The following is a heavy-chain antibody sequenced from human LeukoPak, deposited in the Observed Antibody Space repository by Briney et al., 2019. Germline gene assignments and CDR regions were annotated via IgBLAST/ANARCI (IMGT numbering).Heavy chain of an antibody. CDR3: ATDGLGRRWFDP. CDR2: FDPEDGET. CDR1: GYTLTELS. V-gene: IGHV1-24*01. Sequence: ASVKVSCKVSGYTLTELSMHWVRQAPGKGLEWMGGFDPEDGETIYAQKFQGRVTMTEDTSTDTAYMELSSLRSEDTAVYYCATDGLGRRWFDPWGQEPWSPSPQ. J-gene: IGHJ5*02. D-gene: IGHD7-27*01.